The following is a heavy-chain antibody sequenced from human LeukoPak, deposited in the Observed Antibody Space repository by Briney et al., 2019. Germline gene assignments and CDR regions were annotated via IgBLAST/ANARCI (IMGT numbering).Heavy chain of an antibody. CDR3: ARHGGGGECYTRVFDY. J-gene: IGHJ4*02. Sequence: SETLSLTCTASGGSISPYYWSWIRQPPGKGLEWIGYIYYSGSTNYKPSLKSRVTISVHTSQNQFSPKLNSVTAAETAMYYCARHGGGGECYTRVFDYWGRGNLVTVSS. CDR1: GGSISPYY. D-gene: IGHD2-21*01. CDR2: IYYSGST. V-gene: IGHV4-59*08.